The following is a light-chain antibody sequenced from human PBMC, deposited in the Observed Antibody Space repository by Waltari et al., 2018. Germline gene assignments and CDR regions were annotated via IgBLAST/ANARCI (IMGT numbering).Light chain of an antibody. CDR3: QQYQSYRT. CDR2: KAS. V-gene: IGKV1-5*03. CDR1: QSINNQ. J-gene: IGKJ1*01. Sequence: DIQMTQSPSTLSASLGDRVTITCRASQSINNQLAWYQQKPGKGPKLLMYKASSLESGVPSRFSGSGSGTEFTLTISSLQPDDFATYYCQQYQSYRTFGQGTKVEIK.